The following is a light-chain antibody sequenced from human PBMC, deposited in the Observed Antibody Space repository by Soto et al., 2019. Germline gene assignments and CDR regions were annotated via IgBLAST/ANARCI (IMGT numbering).Light chain of an antibody. CDR1: QGISNH. V-gene: IGKV1-27*01. Sequence: DMQMTQSPPSLSASVGDTVAITCRASQGISNHLAWYQQKPGKAPKLLIYAASTLQSGVPSRFSGSGSGTDFTLTISSLQPEDVATYYCQKYDRAPWTFGRGTKVEIK. CDR3: QKYDRAPWT. CDR2: AAS. J-gene: IGKJ1*01.